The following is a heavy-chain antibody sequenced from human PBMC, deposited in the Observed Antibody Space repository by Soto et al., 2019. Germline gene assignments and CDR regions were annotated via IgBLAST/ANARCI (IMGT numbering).Heavy chain of an antibody. Sequence: ASVKVSCKASGYAFSDTSVSWVRQAPGQGLECLGGISTYTGKTKYAQKFQDRVTLTTDTSTSTAYMDLRSLRPDDTAVYYCTREWQFATNGNQRMDVWGQGTTVTVSS. CDR3: TREWQFATNGNQRMDV. CDR2: ISTYTGKT. CDR1: GYAFSDTS. D-gene: IGHD3-10*01. J-gene: IGHJ6*02. V-gene: IGHV1-18*04.